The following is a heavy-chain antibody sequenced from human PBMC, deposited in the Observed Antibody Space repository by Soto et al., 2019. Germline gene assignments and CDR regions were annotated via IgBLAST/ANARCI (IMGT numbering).Heavy chain of an antibody. CDR3: AREREDGYCSSTSCYFFDY. CDR1: GFTFSSYW. V-gene: IGHV3-7*01. Sequence: GGSLRLSCAASGFTFSSYWMSWVRQAPGKGLEWVANIKQDGSEKYYVDSVKGRFTISRDNAKNSLYLQMNSLRAEDTAVYYCAREREDGYCSSTSCYFFDYWGQGTLVTVSS. D-gene: IGHD2-2*03. CDR2: IKQDGSEK. J-gene: IGHJ4*02.